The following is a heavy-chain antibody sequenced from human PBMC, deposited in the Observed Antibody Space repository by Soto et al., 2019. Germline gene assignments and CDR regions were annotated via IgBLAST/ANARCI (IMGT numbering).Heavy chain of an antibody. J-gene: IGHJ4*02. Sequence: PGGSLRLSCAASGFTFRSYGMHWVRQAPGKGLEWVAVISYDGSNKYYADSVKGRFTISRDNSKNTLYLQMNSLRAEDTAVYYCAAYCITTSCPHRPFDYWGQGTLVTVSS. V-gene: IGHV3-30*03. CDR3: AAYCITTSCPHRPFDY. D-gene: IGHD2-2*01. CDR2: ISYDGSNK. CDR1: GFTFRSYG.